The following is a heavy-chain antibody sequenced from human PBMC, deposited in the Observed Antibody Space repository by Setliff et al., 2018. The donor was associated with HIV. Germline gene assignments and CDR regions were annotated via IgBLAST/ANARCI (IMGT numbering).Heavy chain of an antibody. CDR1: GDAFNSHA. J-gene: IGHJ6*04. V-gene: IGHV1-69*13. CDR2: IIPIFGTP. Sequence: SVKVSCKASGDAFNSHAISWVRQAPGQGLEWMGGIIPIFGTPNYAQKFKGRLTITADESTSTVYRELSSLRSEDTAVYYCARDSRDIVVVIAPEPEPYYYYGMDVWGEGTTVTVSS. D-gene: IGHD2-15*01. CDR3: ARDSRDIVVVIAPEPEPYYYYGMDV.